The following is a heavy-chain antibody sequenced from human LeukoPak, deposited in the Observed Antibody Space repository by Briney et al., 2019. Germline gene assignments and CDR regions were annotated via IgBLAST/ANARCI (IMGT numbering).Heavy chain of an antibody. J-gene: IGHJ4*02. CDR1: GDSISSGDYY. CDR3: ARGRYSGSDRVFDY. CDR2: IYHTGST. D-gene: IGHD1-26*01. V-gene: IGHV4-30-2*01. Sequence: SQTLSLTCTVSGDSISSGDYYWSWIRQPPGKGLEWIGYIYHTGSTNYNPSLKSRVTISVDRSKNQFSLKLSSVTAADTAVYYCARGRYSGSDRVFDYWGQGTLVTVSS.